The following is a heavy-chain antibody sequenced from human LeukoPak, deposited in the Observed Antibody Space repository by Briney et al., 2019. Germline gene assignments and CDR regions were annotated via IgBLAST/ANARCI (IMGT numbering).Heavy chain of an antibody. CDR3: AKSGDPLFPFDY. V-gene: IGHV3-30*18. D-gene: IGHD4-17*01. J-gene: IGHJ4*02. Sequence: GGSLRLSCAASGFTFSSYWMSWVRQAPGKGLEWVAVISYDGSNKYYADSVKGRFTISRDNSKNTLYLQMNSLRAEDTAVYYCAKSGDPLFPFDYWGQGTLVTVSS. CDR2: ISYDGSNK. CDR1: GFTFSSYW.